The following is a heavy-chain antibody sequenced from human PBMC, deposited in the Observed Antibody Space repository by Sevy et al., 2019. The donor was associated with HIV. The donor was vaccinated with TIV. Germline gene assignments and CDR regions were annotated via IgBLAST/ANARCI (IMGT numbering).Heavy chain of an antibody. J-gene: IGHJ4*02. V-gene: IGHV3-33*01. CDR3: ASEDGYGLLFDY. Sequence: GGSLRLSCAASGFTFSSYGMHWVRQAPGKGLEWVAVIWYDGSNKYYADSVNGRFTISRDNSKNTLYLQMNSLRAEDTAVYYCASEDGYGLLFDYWGQGTLVTVSS. CDR1: GFTFSSYG. D-gene: IGHD5-12*01. CDR2: IWYDGSNK.